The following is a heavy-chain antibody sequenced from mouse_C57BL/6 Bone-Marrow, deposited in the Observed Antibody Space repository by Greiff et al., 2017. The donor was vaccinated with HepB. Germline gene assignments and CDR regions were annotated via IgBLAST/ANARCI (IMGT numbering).Heavy chain of an antibody. V-gene: IGHV3-6*01. CDR1: GYSITSGYY. D-gene: IGHD1-1*01. Sequence: EVKLVESGPGLVKPSQSLSLTCSVTGYSITSGYYWNWIRQFPGNKLEWMGYISYDGSNNYNPSLKNRISITRDTSKNQFFLKLNSVTTEDTATYYCASGGSSPYFDYWGQGTTLTVSS. CDR2: ISYDGSN. CDR3: ASGGSSPYFDY. J-gene: IGHJ2*01.